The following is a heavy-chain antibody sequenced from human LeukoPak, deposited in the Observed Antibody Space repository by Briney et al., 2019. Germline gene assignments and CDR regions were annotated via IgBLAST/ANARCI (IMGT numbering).Heavy chain of an antibody. Sequence: GASVKVSCKASGYTFTGYYMHWVRQAPGQGLEWMGIINPSGGSTSYAQKFQGRVTMTRDTSTSTVYMELSSLRSEDTAVYYCARDPNRDIVVVVAATGDYWGQGTLVTVSS. V-gene: IGHV1-46*01. CDR3: ARDPNRDIVVVVAATGDY. D-gene: IGHD2-15*01. CDR2: INPSGGST. CDR1: GYTFTGYY. J-gene: IGHJ4*02.